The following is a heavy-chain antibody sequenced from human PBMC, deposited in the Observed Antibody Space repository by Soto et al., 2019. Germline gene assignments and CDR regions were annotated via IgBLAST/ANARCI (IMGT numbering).Heavy chain of an antibody. D-gene: IGHD1-26*01. V-gene: IGHV3-7*03. CDR3: ARWESDDWYLGI. Sequence: EVQLVESGGGLAQPGGSLRLSCAASGFTFSGYWMTWVRQAPGKGLEWVASINQDGTLKYFVDSVRGRFTISRDNAKSSVFMQMINLRVDDTAVYYCARWESDDWYLGIWGQGTLISVSS. CDR2: INQDGTLK. J-gene: IGHJ4*02. CDR1: GFTFSGYW.